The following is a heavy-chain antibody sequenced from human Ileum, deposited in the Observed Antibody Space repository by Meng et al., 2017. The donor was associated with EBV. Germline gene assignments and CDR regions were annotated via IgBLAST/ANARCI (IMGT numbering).Heavy chain of an antibody. Sequence: QALLQGSGPGLVKPSGTLSLTCAVSGGSISSSNLWSWVRQPPGKGLEWIGKIYHSGITIYNPSLKSRVTMSVDNSKNQFSLKLNSMTAADTAVYYCARDPTGGEDHQRVWGQGTLVTVSS. CDR1: GGSISSSNL. CDR2: IYHSGIT. CDR3: ARDPTGGEDHQRV. D-gene: IGHD1-14*01. J-gene: IGHJ4*02. V-gene: IGHV4-4*02.